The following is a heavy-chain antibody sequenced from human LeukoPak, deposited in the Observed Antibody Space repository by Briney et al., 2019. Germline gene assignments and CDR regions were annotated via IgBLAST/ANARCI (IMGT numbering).Heavy chain of an antibody. D-gene: IGHD3-10*01. Sequence: GGSLRLSCAASGFTVSSNYMSWVRQALGKGLEWVSVIYSGGSTYYADSVKGRFTISRDNSKNTLYPQMNSLRAEDTAVYYCASGSGSYRTPYYYMDVWGTGTTVTVSS. CDR1: GFTVSSNY. CDR3: ASGSGSYRTPYYYMDV. J-gene: IGHJ6*03. V-gene: IGHV3-53*01. CDR2: IYSGGST.